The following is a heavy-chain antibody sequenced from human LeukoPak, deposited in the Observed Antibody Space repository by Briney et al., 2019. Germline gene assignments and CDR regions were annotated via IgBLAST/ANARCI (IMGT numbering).Heavy chain of an antibody. CDR3: ARQPPYYYYGMDV. Sequence: SGTLSLTCDVSGGSISSSNWWSWVRQPPGKGLEWIGEIYHSGSTNYNPSLKSRVTISVDKSKNQFSLKLSSVTAADTAVYYCARQPPYYYYGMDVWGQGTTVTVSS. V-gene: IGHV4-4*02. J-gene: IGHJ6*02. CDR1: GGSISSSNW. CDR2: IYHSGST.